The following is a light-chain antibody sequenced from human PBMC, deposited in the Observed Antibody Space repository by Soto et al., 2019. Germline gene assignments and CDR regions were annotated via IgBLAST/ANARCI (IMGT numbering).Light chain of an antibody. Sequence: EVVMTQSPPSLPVTLGQPASISCSSSQSLVHSNGNTYLSWFQQRPAQSSRRLIYKVFNRDSGVPDRFSGSGLGTDFTLKISRVEAEDVGVYYCMQNTHWPRSVGGGTKVEIK. CDR1: QSLVHSNGNTY. J-gene: IGKJ4*01. CDR2: KVF. CDR3: MQNTHWPRS. V-gene: IGKV2-30*02.